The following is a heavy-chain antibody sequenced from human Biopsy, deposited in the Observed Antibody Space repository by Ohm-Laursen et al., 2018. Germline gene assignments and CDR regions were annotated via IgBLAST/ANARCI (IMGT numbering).Heavy chain of an antibody. V-gene: IGHV1-46*01. CDR1: GYTFITYY. Sequence: ASVKVSCKAFGYTFITYYVNWVRQAPGQGLQWMGRINPNNDNTVYAQQFQGRVTMTKDTSTSTVYMDLSSLTFDDSAVYYCARGPRGLVAITATAYYFDFWGQGNLVTVSS. D-gene: IGHD1-20*01. CDR2: INPNNDNT. CDR3: ARGPRGLVAITATAYYFDF. J-gene: IGHJ4*02.